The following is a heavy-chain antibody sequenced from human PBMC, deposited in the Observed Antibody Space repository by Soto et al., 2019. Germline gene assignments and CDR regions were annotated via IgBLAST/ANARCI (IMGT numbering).Heavy chain of an antibody. J-gene: IGHJ4*02. CDR3: APDFSGYSGSYRHY. V-gene: IGHV3-15*07. CDR1: GFTFSNAW. D-gene: IGHD1-26*01. Sequence: EVQLVESGGGLVKPGGSLRLSCAASGFTFSNAWMNWVRQAPGKGLEWVGRIISKTNGGTTDYAAPVKGRFTISRDDSENALYLQMNSLNTEVSGVYYCAPDFSGYSGSYRHYWGQGSLVTVSS. CDR2: IISKTNGGTT.